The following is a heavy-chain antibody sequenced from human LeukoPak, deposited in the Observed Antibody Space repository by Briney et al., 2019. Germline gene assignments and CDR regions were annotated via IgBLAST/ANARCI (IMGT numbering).Heavy chain of an antibody. Sequence: GGSLRLSCGVSGFTFSSYSMNWVRQAPGKGLEWVSSISSSSTYIYYAGSVKGRFTISRDNAENSLYLQMNSLRAEDTAVYYCARAKQLLVPDAFDVWGQGTMVTVSS. D-gene: IGHD6-13*01. CDR2: ISSSSTYI. J-gene: IGHJ3*01. CDR1: GFTFSSYS. CDR3: ARAKQLLVPDAFDV. V-gene: IGHV3-21*01.